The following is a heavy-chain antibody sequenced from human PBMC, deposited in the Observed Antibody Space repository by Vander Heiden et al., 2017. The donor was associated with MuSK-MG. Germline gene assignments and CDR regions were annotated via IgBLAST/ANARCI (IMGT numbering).Heavy chain of an antibody. J-gene: IGHJ4*02. CDR3: AHYNNNWFYLDY. D-gene: IGHD1-1*01. CDR1: GGSFSGYY. Sequence: QVQLQQWGAGLLKPSETLSLTCAVYGGSFSGYYWSWIRQPPGKGLEWIGEINHSGSTNFNPSIESRVTISVDTSKNQISLKLSSVTAADTAVYYCAHYNNNWFYLDYWGQGTLVTVSS. V-gene: IGHV4-34*01. CDR2: INHSGST.